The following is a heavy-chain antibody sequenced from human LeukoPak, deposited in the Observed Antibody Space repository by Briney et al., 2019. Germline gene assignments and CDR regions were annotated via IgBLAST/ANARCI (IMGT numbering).Heavy chain of an antibody. Sequence: GGSLRLSCAASGFTFSTYWVTWVRQAPGKGLEWVANINVDGSEKYYVDSVKGRFTISRDNAKNSLYLQMNSLTVEDTAVYYCARDDGFSCYSYWGQGTLVTISS. CDR2: INVDGSEK. CDR3: ARDDGFSCYSY. J-gene: IGHJ4*02. V-gene: IGHV3-7*01. CDR1: GFTFSTYW. D-gene: IGHD3/OR15-3a*01.